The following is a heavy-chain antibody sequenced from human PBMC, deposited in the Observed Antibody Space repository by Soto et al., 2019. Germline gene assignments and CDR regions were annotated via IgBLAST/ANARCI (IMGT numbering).Heavy chain of an antibody. J-gene: IGHJ4*02. CDR2: INHSGST. D-gene: IGHD1-1*01. CDR1: GGSFSGYY. V-gene: IGHV4-34*01. CDR3: VRDDFGLGLDY. Sequence: PSETLSLTCAVYGGSFSGYYWTWIRQPPGTGLEWIGEINHSGSTNYNPSLKSRVTISVDTSKNQFSLKLTSVTAEDTAVYYCVRDDFGLGLDYWGLGTLVTVSS.